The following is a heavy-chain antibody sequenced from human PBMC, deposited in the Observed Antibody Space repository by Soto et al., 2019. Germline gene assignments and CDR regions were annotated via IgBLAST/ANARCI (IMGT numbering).Heavy chain of an antibody. J-gene: IGHJ6*02. Sequence: GGSLRLSCAASGFTFSSYGMHWVRQAPGKGLEWAAVISYDGSNKYYADSVKGRFTISRDNSKNTLYLQMNSLRAEDTAVYYCAKDEWLADYYYYGMDVWGQGTTVTVSS. CDR3: AKDEWLADYYYYGMDV. V-gene: IGHV3-30*18. CDR1: GFTFSSYG. CDR2: ISYDGSNK. D-gene: IGHD6-19*01.